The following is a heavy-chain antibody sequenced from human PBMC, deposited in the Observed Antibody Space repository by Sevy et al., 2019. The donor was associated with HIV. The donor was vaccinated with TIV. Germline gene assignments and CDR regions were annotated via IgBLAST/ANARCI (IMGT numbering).Heavy chain of an antibody. J-gene: IGHJ4*02. CDR1: GFTFSDHY. CDR3: TTHAGIAAAGRVFDY. D-gene: IGHD6-13*01. CDR2: SRNKADSYTT. V-gene: IGHV3-72*01. Sequence: GGSLRLSCAASGFTFSDHYMERVRQAPGKGLEWVGRSRNKADSYTTEYPASVKGRFTISRDDSKNSLYLQMNSLKTEDTAVYYCTTHAGIAAAGRVFDYWGQGTLVTVSS.